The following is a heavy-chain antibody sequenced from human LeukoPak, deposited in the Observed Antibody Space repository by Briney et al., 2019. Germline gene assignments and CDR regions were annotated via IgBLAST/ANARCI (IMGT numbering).Heavy chain of an antibody. D-gene: IGHD2-15*01. CDR3: ARVRGYCSGGSCGELDY. CDR1: GYTFTGYY. J-gene: IGHJ4*02. CDR2: INSNSGGT. Sequence: ASVKVSCKASGYTFTGYYMHWVRQAPGQGLEWMGWINSNSGGTNYAQKFQGRVTMTRDTSISTAYMELSRLRSDDTAVYYCARVRGYCSGGSCGELDYWGQGTLVTVSS. V-gene: IGHV1-2*02.